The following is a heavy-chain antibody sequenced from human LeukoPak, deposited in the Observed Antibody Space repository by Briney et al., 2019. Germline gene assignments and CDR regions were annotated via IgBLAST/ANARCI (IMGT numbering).Heavy chain of an antibody. CDR2: IKQDGSAQ. Sequence: GGSLRLSCAASGFTLSPYWMTWVPQAPGKGLEWVANIKQDGSAQHYVDSVKGRFTISRDNAKNSLYPQMNSLRVEDTAVYYCVSDNYGWGSHDSWGQGTLVTVSS. CDR3: VSDNYGWGSHDS. CDR1: GFTLSPYW. D-gene: IGHD3-10*01. V-gene: IGHV3-7*01. J-gene: IGHJ5*01.